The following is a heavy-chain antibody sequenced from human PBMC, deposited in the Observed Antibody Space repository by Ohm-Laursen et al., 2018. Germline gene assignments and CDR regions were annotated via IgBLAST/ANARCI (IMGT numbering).Heavy chain of an antibody. CDR1: GGSISSYY. V-gene: IGHV4-59*08. D-gene: IGHD6-13*01. Sequence: SETLSLTCTVSGGSISSYYWSWIRQPPGKGLEWIGTIYHSGNTYYSPSLKSRVTISVDTSKNQFSLKLNSVTAADTAVYYCARVRAGYSPDYWGQGTLVTVSS. J-gene: IGHJ4*02. CDR3: ARVRAGYSPDY. CDR2: IYHSGNT.